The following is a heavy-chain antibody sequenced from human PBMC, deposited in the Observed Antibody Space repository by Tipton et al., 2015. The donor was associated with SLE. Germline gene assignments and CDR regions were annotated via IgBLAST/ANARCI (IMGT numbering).Heavy chain of an antibody. CDR2: IYYSGST. J-gene: IGHJ4*02. Sequence: GSLRLSCTVSGGSISSHYWSWIRQPPGKGLEWIGYIYYSGSTNYNPSLKSRVTISVDTSKNQFSLKLSSVTAADTAVYYCAREGVAFDYWGQGTLVTVSS. CDR1: GGSISSHY. D-gene: IGHD2-15*01. CDR3: AREGVAFDY. V-gene: IGHV4-59*11.